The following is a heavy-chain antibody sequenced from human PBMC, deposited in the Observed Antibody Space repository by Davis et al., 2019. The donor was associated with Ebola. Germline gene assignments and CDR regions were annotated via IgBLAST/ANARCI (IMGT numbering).Heavy chain of an antibody. D-gene: IGHD4-23*01. CDR3: ARDLSDYGGNPGYFDY. Sequence: AASVKVSCKASGYTFTSYAMHWVRQAPGQRLEWMGWINAGNGNTKYSQKFQGRVTITRDTSASTAYMELSSLRSEDTAVYYCARDLSDYGGNPGYFDYWGQGTLVTVSS. CDR2: INAGNGNT. V-gene: IGHV1-3*01. CDR1: GYTFTSYA. J-gene: IGHJ4*02.